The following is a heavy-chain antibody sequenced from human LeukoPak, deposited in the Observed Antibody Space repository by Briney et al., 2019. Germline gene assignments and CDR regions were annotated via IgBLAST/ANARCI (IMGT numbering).Heavy chain of an antibody. J-gene: IGHJ5*02. D-gene: IGHD6-6*01. CDR3: ARDLIQGRSYNWFDP. V-gene: IGHV4-39*07. CDR1: GGSISSSSYY. Sequence: SETLSLTCTVSGGSISSSSYYWGWIRQPPGKGLEWIGSIYYSGSTYYNPSLKSRVTISVDTSKNQFSLNLSSVTAADTAVYYCARDLIQGRSYNWFDPWGQGTLVTVSS. CDR2: IYYSGST.